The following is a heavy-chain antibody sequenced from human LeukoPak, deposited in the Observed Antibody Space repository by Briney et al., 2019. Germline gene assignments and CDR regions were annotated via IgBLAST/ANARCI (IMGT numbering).Heavy chain of an antibody. CDR1: GYTFTSYY. CDR2: INLSGGST. CDR3: AREIVVVPAAHHVGFDY. J-gene: IGHJ4*02. D-gene: IGHD2-2*01. V-gene: IGHV1-46*01. Sequence: ASVKVSCKASGYTFTSYYMHWVRQAPGQGLEWMGIINLSGGSTSCAQKFQGRVTMTRDTSTSTVYMELSSLRSEDTAVYYCAREIVVVPAAHHVGFDYWGQGTLVTVSS.